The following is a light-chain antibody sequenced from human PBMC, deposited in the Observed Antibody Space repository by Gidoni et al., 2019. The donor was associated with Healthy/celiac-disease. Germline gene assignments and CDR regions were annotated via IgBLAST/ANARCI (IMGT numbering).Light chain of an antibody. CDR2: AAS. J-gene: IGKJ2*01. CDR3: QQSYSTPYT. CDR1: QSISSY. V-gene: IGKV1-39*01. Sequence: DIQMTKSPSSLSASVGDRVTITCRASQSISSYLNWYHQKPRKAPKLLIYAASSLQSGVPSRFSGSGSGTDFTLTISSLQPEDFATYYCQQSYSTPYTFGQGTKLEIK.